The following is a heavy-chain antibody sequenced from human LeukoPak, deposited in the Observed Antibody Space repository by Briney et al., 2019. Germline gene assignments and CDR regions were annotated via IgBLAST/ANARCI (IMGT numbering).Heavy chain of an antibody. J-gene: IGHJ4*02. D-gene: IGHD3-10*01. CDR1: GDSISSSY. V-gene: IGHV4-59*12. Sequence: SETLSLTCSVSGDSISSSYWSWIRQPPGKGLEWIGYIYYSGSTNYNPSLKSRVTISVDTSKNQFSLKVTSVTAADTAVYYCARDQRSLFDVWGQGSLVIVSS. CDR2: IYYSGST. CDR3: ARDQRSLFDV.